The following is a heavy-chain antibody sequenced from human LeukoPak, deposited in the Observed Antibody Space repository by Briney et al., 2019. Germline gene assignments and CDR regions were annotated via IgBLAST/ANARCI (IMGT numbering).Heavy chain of an antibody. CDR3: ARGAYYDASVSLYLDY. CDR1: GYTFSGFH. J-gene: IGHJ4*02. Sequence: ASVKVPCKASGYTFSGFHMHWVRQAPGQGLEWMGWMNPNSGGPNYAQKFRGRVTMTRDTPINTAYMELSSLRSDDTAVYYCARGAYYDASVSLYLDYWGQGTLVTVSS. CDR2: MNPNSGGP. D-gene: IGHD3-22*01. V-gene: IGHV1-2*02.